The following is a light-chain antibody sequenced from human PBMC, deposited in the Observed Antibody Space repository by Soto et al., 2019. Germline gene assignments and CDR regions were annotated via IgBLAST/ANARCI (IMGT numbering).Light chain of an antibody. V-gene: IGKV1-5*01. CDR2: DAS. CDR3: QQYNSYSGT. Sequence: DIHLTQASSTLSASVVDRVTVTCRASQSISSWLAWYQQKPGKAPKLLIYDASSLESGVPSRFSGTGSGTEFTLTISSLQPDDFATYYCQQYNSYSGTFGQGTKV. CDR1: QSISSW. J-gene: IGKJ1*01.